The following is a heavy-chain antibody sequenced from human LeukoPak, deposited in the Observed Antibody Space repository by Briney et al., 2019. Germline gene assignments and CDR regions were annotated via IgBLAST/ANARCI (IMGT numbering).Heavy chain of an antibody. J-gene: IGHJ6*03. D-gene: IGHD2-21*02. Sequence: PSETLSLTCTVSGGSISSSSYYWGWIRQPPGKGLEWIGSIYYSGSTYYNPSLKSRVTISVDTSKNQFSLKLSSVTAADTAVYYCARVGVLTAIKSGYYYYMDVWGKGTTVTVSS. CDR1: GGSISSSSYY. CDR3: ARVGVLTAIKSGYYYYMDV. V-gene: IGHV4-39*07. CDR2: IYYSGST.